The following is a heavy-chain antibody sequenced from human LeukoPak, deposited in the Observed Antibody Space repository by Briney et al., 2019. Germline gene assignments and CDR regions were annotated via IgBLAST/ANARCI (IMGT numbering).Heavy chain of an antibody. CDR3: ARGDYYYGMDV. V-gene: IGHV3-33*01. J-gene: IGHJ6*02. CDR2: MWYDVSNK. CDR1: GFTFSSYG. Sequence: SGGSLRLSCAASGFTFSSYGMHWVRQAPGKGLEWVAVMWYDVSNKYYADSVKGRFTISRDNSKNTLYLQMNSLRAEDTAVYYCARGDYYYGMDVWGQGTTVTVSS.